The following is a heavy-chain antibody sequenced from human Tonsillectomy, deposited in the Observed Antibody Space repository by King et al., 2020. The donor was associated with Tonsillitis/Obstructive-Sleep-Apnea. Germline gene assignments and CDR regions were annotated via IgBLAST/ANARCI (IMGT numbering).Heavy chain of an antibody. J-gene: IGHJ4*02. CDR1: GYPFSGYC. CDR2: ISPNSGDT. CDR3: ARERDYYFDH. V-gene: IGHV1-2*06. Sequence: QLVQSGAAVRKPGASVKVSCKASGYPFSGYCMHWVRQAPGQGLEWMGRISPNSGDTRYSQKFQGRISMTGDRSITTAFMELSRLGSDDTAVYFCARERDYYFDHWGQGSLVIVSS.